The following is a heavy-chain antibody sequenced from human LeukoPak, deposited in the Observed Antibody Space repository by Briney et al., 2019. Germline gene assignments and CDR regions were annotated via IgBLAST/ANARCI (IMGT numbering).Heavy chain of an antibody. Sequence: GRSLRLSCAASGFTFSSYGMHWVRQAPGKGLEWVAFISYDGSNKYYADSVKGRFTISRDNSKNTLYLQMNSLRAEDTAVYYCASHSSGWYGDYWGQGTLVTVSS. CDR3: ASHSSGWYGDY. D-gene: IGHD6-19*01. J-gene: IGHJ4*02. CDR1: GFTFSSYG. CDR2: ISYDGSNK. V-gene: IGHV3-30*03.